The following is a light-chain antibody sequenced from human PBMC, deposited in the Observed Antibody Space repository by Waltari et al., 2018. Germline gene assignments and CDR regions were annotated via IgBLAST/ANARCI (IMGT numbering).Light chain of an antibody. CDR3: CSYAGRNIWV. V-gene: IGLV2-23*02. J-gene: IGLJ3*02. Sequence: QSALTQPASVSGSPGQSITISCTGTSSDVGFYNLVSWYHQHPDKAPKLMVYEVIARPSGVSKRFAGSKSGNTASLTISGLQAEDEADYYCCSYAGRNIWVFGGGTKLTVL. CDR2: EVI. CDR1: SSDVGFYNL.